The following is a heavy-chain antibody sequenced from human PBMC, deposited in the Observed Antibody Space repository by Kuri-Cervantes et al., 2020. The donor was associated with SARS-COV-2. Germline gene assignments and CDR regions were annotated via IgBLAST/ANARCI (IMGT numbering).Heavy chain of an antibody. CDR1: GFTFSSYA. CDR3: AKDSPSWIHYFDY. Sequence: GESLKISCAASGFTFSSYAMSWVRQAPGKGLEWVSAISGSGGSTYYADSVKGRSTISRDNSKNTLYLQMNSLRAEDTAVYYCAKDSPSWIHYFDYWGQGTLVTVSS. D-gene: IGHD5-18*01. J-gene: IGHJ4*02. V-gene: IGHV3-23*01. CDR2: ISGSGGST.